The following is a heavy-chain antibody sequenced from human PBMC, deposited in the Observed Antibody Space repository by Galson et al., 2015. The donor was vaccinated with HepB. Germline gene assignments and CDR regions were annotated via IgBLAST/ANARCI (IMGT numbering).Heavy chain of an antibody. CDR1: GFTFSSYS. Sequence: SLRLSCAASGFTFSSYSMNWVRQAPGKGLEWVSSISSSSSYIYYADSVKGRFTISRDNAKNSLYLQMNSLRAEDTAVYYCARGSLHFDWLLGMDVWGQGTTVTVSS. J-gene: IGHJ6*02. CDR2: ISSSSSYI. CDR3: ARGSLHFDWLLGMDV. D-gene: IGHD3-9*01. V-gene: IGHV3-21*01.